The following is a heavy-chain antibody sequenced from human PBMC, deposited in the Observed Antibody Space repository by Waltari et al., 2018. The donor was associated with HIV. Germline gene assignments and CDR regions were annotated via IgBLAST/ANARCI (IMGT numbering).Heavy chain of an antibody. CDR2: INHSGST. Sequence: QVQLQQWGAGLLKPSETLSLTCAVYGGSFSGYYWSWIRQPPGKGLEWIGEINHSGSTNYNPSLKSRVTISVDTSKNQFSLKLSSVTAADTAVYYCAHGYSSYCDYWGQGTLVTVSS. CDR3: AHGYSSYCDY. D-gene: IGHD5-18*01. J-gene: IGHJ4*02. CDR1: GGSFSGYY. V-gene: IGHV4-34*01.